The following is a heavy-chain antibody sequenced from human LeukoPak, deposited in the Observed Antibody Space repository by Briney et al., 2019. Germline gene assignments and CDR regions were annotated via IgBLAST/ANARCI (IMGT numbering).Heavy chain of an antibody. CDR1: GFTLSSYS. J-gene: IGHJ4*02. CDR2: ISSSSSYI. V-gene: IGHV3-21*01. D-gene: IGHD2-2*01. Sequence: GGSLRLSCAASGFTLSSYSMNWVRQAPGKGLEWVSSISSSSSYIYYADSVKGRFTTSRDNAKNSLYLQMNSLRAEDTAVYYCARDRYCSSTSCLDYWGQGTLVTVSS. CDR3: ARDRYCSSTSCLDY.